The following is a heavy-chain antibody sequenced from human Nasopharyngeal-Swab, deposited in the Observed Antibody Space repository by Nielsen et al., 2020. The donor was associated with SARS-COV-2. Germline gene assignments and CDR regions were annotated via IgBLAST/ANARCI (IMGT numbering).Heavy chain of an antibody. J-gene: IGHJ6*02. CDR2: IYYSGST. D-gene: IGHD5-18*01. Sequence: SEILSLTCTVSGGSVSSGSYYWSWIRQPPGKGLEWIGYIYYSGSTNYNPSLKSRVTISVDTSKNHFSLKLSSVTAADTAVYYCARGGTRGYSYGGYYYYGMDVWGQGTTVTVSS. CDR1: GGSVSSGSYY. V-gene: IGHV4-61*03. CDR3: ARGGTRGYSYGGYYYYGMDV.